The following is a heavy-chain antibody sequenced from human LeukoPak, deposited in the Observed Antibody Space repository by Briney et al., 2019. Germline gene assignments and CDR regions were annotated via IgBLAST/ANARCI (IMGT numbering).Heavy chain of an antibody. J-gene: IGHJ4*02. CDR2: INPNNGGT. CDR1: GYTFTGNY. D-gene: IGHD3-10*01. Sequence: ASVKVSCKASGYTFTGNYIHWVRQAPGQGLEWMGWINPNNGGTKFAQKLQGRVTMTTDTSTSTAYMELRSLRSDDTAVYYCARRLPGSYSPFDYWGQGTLVTVSS. V-gene: IGHV1-2*02. CDR3: ARRLPGSYSPFDY.